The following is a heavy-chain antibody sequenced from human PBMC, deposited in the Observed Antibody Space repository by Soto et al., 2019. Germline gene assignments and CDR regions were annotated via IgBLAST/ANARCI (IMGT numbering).Heavy chain of an antibody. CDR2: IWYDGSNK. D-gene: IGHD1-20*01. CDR1: GFTFSSYG. V-gene: IGHV3-33*01. Sequence: GGSLRLSCAASGFTFSSYGMHWVRQAPGKGLEWVAVIWYDGSNKYYEDSVKGRFTISRDNSKNTLYLQMNSLRAEDTAVYYCARVRGYNWNDFFAFDIWGQGTMVTVSS. CDR3: ARVRGYNWNDFFAFDI. J-gene: IGHJ3*02.